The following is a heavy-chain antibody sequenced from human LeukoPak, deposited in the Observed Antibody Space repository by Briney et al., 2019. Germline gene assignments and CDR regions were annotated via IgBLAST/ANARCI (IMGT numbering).Heavy chain of an antibody. Sequence: GESLKISCKGSGYSFTSYWIGWVCQMPGKGLEWMGIIYPGDSDTRYSPSFQGQVTISADKSISTAYLQWSSLKASDTAMYYCARLPSSSWYRVYFDYWGQGTLVTVSS. V-gene: IGHV5-51*01. CDR2: IYPGDSDT. CDR3: ARLPSSSWYRVYFDY. CDR1: GYSFTSYW. D-gene: IGHD6-13*01. J-gene: IGHJ4*02.